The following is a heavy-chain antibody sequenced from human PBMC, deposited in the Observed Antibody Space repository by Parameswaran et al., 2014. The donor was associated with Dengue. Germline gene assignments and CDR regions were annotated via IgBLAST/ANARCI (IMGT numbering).Heavy chain of an antibody. J-gene: IGHJ4*02. CDR2: ISSSGGST. V-gene: IGHV3-23*01. D-gene: IGHD2-2*02. Sequence: VRQAPGKGLEWVSYISSSGGSTYYADSVKGRFTISRDNSKNTLYLQMNSLRAEDTAVYYCASSYPTRYTAVRDYWGQGTLVTVSS. CDR3: ASSYPTRYTAVRDY.